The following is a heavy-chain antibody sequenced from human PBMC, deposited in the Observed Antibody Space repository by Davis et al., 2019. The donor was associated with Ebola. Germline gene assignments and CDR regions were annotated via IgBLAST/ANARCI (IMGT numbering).Heavy chain of an antibody. CDR3: TRGLRARSSGYFPSDY. J-gene: IGHJ4*02. CDR2: IRTKAYGGTT. CDR1: GFTFGDYA. D-gene: IGHD3-22*01. Sequence: GESLKISCTASGFTFGDYAMSWFRQAPGKGLEWVGFIRTKAYGGTTEYAASVKGRFTISRDDSKSIAYLQMNSLKTEDTAVYYCTRGLRARSSGYFPSDYWGQGTLVTVSS. V-gene: IGHV3-49*03.